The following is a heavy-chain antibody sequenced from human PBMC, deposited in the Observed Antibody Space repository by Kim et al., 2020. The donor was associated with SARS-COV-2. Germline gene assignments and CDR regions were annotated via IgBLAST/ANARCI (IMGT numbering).Heavy chain of an antibody. CDR2: ISGSGGST. CDR1: GFTFSSYA. Sequence: GGSLRLSCAASGFTFSSYAMSWVRQAPGKGLEWVSAISGSGGSTYYADSVKGRFTISRDNSKNTLYLQMNSLRAEDTAVYYCAKDSPGYSYGTNAFDIWGQGKMVTVSS. CDR3: AKDSPGYSYGTNAFDI. J-gene: IGHJ3*02. V-gene: IGHV3-23*01. D-gene: IGHD5-18*01.